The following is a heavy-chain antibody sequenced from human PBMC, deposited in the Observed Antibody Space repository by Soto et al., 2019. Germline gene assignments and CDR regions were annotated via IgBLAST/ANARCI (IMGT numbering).Heavy chain of an antibody. CDR2: IIPIFGAA. J-gene: IGHJ6*02. Sequence: ASVKVSCKASGGTFSSYAISWVRQAPGQGLEWMGGIIPIFGAANYAQKFQGSVTITADKSTSTAYMELSSLRSEDTAVYYCARDLPCSSTSCTYYYGMDVWGQGTTVTVSS. CDR1: GGTFSSYA. CDR3: ARDLPCSSTSCTYYYGMDV. V-gene: IGHV1-69*06. D-gene: IGHD2-2*01.